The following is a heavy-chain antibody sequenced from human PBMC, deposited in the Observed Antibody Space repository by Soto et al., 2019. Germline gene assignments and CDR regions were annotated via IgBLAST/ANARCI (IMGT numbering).Heavy chain of an antibody. CDR2: LHYNGFA. D-gene: IGHD3-16*01. V-gene: IGHV4-59*01. J-gene: IGHJ4*02. CDR1: GASMYDYY. Sequence: QVQLQESGPGLLKPSETLSLTCTVSGASMYDYYGSWIRQSPGKGLEHIGYLHYNGFAEYSPSLRSRVSISMDTSTNQFSLRLSSVTAADTAIYYCARSGHIFAGVFWGQGILVTVSS. CDR3: ARSGHIFAGVF.